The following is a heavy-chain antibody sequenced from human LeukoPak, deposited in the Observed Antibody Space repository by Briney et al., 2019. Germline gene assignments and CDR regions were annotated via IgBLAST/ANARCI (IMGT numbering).Heavy chain of an antibody. CDR2: IIPIFGTA. J-gene: IGHJ3*02. V-gene: IGHV1-69*06. Sequence: GASVKVSCKASGGTFSGYAISWVRQAPGQGLEWMGGIIPIFGTANYAQKFQGRVTITADKSTSTAYMELSSLRSEDTAVYYCARDLSGSYSGAFDIWGQGTMVTVSS. CDR1: GGTFSGYA. D-gene: IGHD1-26*01. CDR3: ARDLSGSYSGAFDI.